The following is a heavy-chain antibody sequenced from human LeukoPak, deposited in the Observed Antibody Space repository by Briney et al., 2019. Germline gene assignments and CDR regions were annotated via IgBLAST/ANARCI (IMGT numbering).Heavy chain of an antibody. CDR3: ARSYGSGSYYWFDP. J-gene: IGHJ5*02. CDR2: IYTSGST. V-gene: IGHV4-61*02. D-gene: IGHD3-10*01. CDR1: GGSISRGSYY. Sequence: SETLSLTCTVSGGSISRGSYYWSWIRQPAGKGLEWIGRIYTSGSTNYNPSLKSRVTISVDTSKNQFSLKLSSVTAADTAVYYCARSYGSGSYYWFDPWGQGTLVTVSS.